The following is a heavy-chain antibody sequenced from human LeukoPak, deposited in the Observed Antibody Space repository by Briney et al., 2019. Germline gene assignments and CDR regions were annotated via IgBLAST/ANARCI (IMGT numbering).Heavy chain of an antibody. CDR1: GGSISSSSYY. CDR3: ARDCSGGSCYGAFDI. V-gene: IGHV4-39*02. Sequence: SETLSLTCTVSGGSISSSSYYWGWIRQPPGKGLEWIGSIYYSGSTYYNPSLRSRVTISVDTSKNQFSLKLSSVTAADTAVYYCARDCSGGSCYGAFDIWGQGTMVTVSS. J-gene: IGHJ3*02. D-gene: IGHD2-15*01. CDR2: IYYSGST.